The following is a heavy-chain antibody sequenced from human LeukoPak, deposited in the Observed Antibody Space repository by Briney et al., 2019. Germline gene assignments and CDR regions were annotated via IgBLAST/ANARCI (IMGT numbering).Heavy chain of an antibody. CDR3: AKDDAYCSSTSCFNWFDP. CDR1: GFTFSSYE. D-gene: IGHD2-2*01. CDR2: ISSSGRTI. Sequence: PGGSLRLSCAASGFTFSSYEFNWVRQAPGKGLEWVSYISSSGRTIFYADSVKGRFTISRDNAKNSLYLQMNSLRAEDTAVYYCAKDDAYCSSTSCFNWFDPWGQGTLVTVSS. J-gene: IGHJ5*02. V-gene: IGHV3-48*03.